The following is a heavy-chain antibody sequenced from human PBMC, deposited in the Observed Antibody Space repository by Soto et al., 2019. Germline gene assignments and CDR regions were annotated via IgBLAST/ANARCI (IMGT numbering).Heavy chain of an antibody. CDR1: GCSISSGDYY. J-gene: IGHJ6*02. Sequence: SETLSLTCTVSGCSISSGDYYWSWIRQPPGKGLEWIGYIYYSGSTYYNPSLKSRVTISVDTSKNQFSLKLSSVTAADTAVYYCASHDYAHYGIDVWGQGTTVTVSS. CDR2: IYYSGST. V-gene: IGHV4-30-4*01. D-gene: IGHD4-17*01. CDR3: ASHDYAHYGIDV.